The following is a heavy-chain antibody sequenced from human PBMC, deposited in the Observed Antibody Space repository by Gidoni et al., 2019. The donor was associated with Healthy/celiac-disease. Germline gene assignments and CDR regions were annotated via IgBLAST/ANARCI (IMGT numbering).Heavy chain of an antibody. D-gene: IGHD6-13*01. Sequence: EVQLLESGGGLVQPGGSLRLSCAASVFTFSSNSMSWVRTAPGKGLEWVSAISGSGGSTYYADSVKGRFTISRDNSKNTLYLQMNSLRAEDTAVYYCAKAEGYPLPYYYYGMDVWGQGTTVTVSS. V-gene: IGHV3-23*01. CDR1: VFTFSSNS. CDR2: ISGSGGST. CDR3: AKAEGYPLPYYYYGMDV. J-gene: IGHJ6*02.